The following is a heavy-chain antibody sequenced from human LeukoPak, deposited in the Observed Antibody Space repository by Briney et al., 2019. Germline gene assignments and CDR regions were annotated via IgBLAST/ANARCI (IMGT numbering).Heavy chain of an antibody. V-gene: IGHV4-30-4*01. Sequence: SQTLSLTCTVSGGSISSGDDYWTWIRQPPGKSLECSGHIYYSGSTRYKPSLKSRVSISVDTAKNQFSLNLSSVTAADTAVYYCARDQNKYDSSGYYYYQYGMDVWGQGTTVTVSS. CDR1: GGSISSGDDY. J-gene: IGHJ6*02. CDR3: ARDQNKYDSSGYYYYQYGMDV. CDR2: IYYSGST. D-gene: IGHD3-22*01.